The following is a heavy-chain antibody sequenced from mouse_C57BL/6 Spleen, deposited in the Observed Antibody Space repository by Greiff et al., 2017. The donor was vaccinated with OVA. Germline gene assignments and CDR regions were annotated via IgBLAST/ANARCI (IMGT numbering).Heavy chain of an antibody. CDR3: ARGLGLRDFAY. Sequence: QVHVKQSGAELVRPGTSVKVSCKASGYAFTNYLIEWVKQRPGQGLEWIGVINPGSGGTNYNEKFKGKATLTADKSSSTAYMQLSSLTSEDSAVYFCARGLGLRDFAYWGQGTLVTVSA. D-gene: IGHD4-1*01. CDR2: INPGSGGT. CDR1: GYAFTNYL. J-gene: IGHJ3*01. V-gene: IGHV1-54*01.